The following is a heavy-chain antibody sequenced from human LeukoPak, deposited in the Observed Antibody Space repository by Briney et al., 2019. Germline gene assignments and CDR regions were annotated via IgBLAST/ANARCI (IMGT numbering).Heavy chain of an antibody. Sequence: SETLSLTCAVYGGSFSGYYWSWIRQPPGKGLEWIGEINHSGSTNYNPSLKSRVTISVDTSKNQFSLKLSSVAAADMAVYYCARGGGTPNYYYYYMDVWGKETTVTVSS. CDR1: GGSFSGYY. CDR3: ARGGGTPNYYYYYMDV. CDR2: INHSGST. J-gene: IGHJ6*03. V-gene: IGHV4-34*01. D-gene: IGHD2-15*01.